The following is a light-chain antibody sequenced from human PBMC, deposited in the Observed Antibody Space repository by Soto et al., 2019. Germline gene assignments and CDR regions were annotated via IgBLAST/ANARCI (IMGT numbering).Light chain of an antibody. CDR3: HHYDTYPCT. J-gene: IGKJ1*01. CDR2: KAS. V-gene: IGKV1-5*03. CDR1: QNSTSW. Sequence: DIQMTQSPSTLSASVGDRVTITGRASQNSTSWLAGYQQKPGTAPKLLIHKASSLESEVPHRFSGSASGTECTLTIGSLQPEDFATYYCHHYDTYPCTVGQGTKVDVK.